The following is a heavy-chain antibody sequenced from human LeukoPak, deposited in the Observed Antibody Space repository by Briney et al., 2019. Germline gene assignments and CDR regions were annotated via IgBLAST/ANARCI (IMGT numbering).Heavy chain of an antibody. V-gene: IGHV3-7*01. CDR3: ARCLYYDDTTFYFDY. Sequence: GGSLRLSCAVSGFTFTSYWMSWVRQAPGKGLEWVVNIKQDGSEKEYVDSVRGRFTISRDNAKNSVYLQMSSLRAEDTAVYYCARCLYYDDTTFYFDYWGQGTLVTVSS. CDR2: IKQDGSEK. D-gene: IGHD3-22*01. CDR1: GFTFTSYW. J-gene: IGHJ4*02.